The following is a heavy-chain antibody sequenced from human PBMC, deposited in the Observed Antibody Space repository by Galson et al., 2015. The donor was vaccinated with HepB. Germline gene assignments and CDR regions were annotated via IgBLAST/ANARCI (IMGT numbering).Heavy chain of an antibody. CDR2: MSHDGSKE. J-gene: IGHJ3*02. D-gene: IGHD2-2*01. V-gene: IGHV3-30*03. CDR3: VRDSVPVARINGFHI. CDR1: GFTFSNYG. Sequence: SLRLSCAVSGFTFSNYGMHWVRQAPGKGLEWVAVMSHDGSKEKYADSVKGRFTVSRDNSKNMLYLQMNSLRAGDTALYYCVRDSVPVARINGFHIWGQGTLVTVTS.